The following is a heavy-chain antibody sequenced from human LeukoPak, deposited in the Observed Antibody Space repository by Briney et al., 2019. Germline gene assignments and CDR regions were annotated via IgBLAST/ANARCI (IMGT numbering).Heavy chain of an antibody. CDR3: ARVGGYYYYYGMDV. J-gene: IGHJ6*02. CDR2: IYYSGST. V-gene: IGHV4-61*08. Sequence: SETLSLTCTVSGGSISSGGYYWSWIRQPPGKGLEWIGYIYYSGSTNYNPSLKSRVTISVDTSKNQFSLKLSSVTAADTAVYYCARVGGYYYYYGMDVWGQGTTVTVSS. D-gene: IGHD2-15*01. CDR1: GGSISSGGYY.